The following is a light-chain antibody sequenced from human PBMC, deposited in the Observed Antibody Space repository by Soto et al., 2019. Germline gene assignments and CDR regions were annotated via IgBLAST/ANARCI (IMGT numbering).Light chain of an antibody. CDR3: HQYDSWT. V-gene: IGKV3-20*01. CDR1: QSFNSIY. CDR2: GAS. Sequence: EIVLTQSPGTLSFSPGERATLSCRASQSFNSIYLAWYQQKPGQAPRLLIYGASSRATGIPDRFSGSGSGTDFTLTISRPEPEDFAVYYCHQYDSWTFGQGTKVDIK. J-gene: IGKJ1*01.